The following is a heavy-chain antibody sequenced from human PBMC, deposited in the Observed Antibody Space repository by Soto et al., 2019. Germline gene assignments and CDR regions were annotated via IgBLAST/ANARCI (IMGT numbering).Heavy chain of an antibody. CDR2: IYYSGST. Sequence: SETLSLTCTVSGGSISSGDYYWSWIRQPPGKGLEWIGYIYYSGSTYYNPSLKFRVTTSVDTSKNQCSRKLSSVTAVYTSVYYWAGVLGYSDGHSPFDYWGQGTLVTVSS. D-gene: IGHD5-18*01. J-gene: IGHJ4*02. CDR3: AGVLGYSDGHSPFDY. V-gene: IGHV4-30-4*01. CDR1: GGSISSGDYY.